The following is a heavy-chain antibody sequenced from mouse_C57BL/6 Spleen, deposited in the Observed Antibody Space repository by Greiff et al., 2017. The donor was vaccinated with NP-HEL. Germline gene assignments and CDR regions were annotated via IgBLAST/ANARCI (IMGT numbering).Heavy chain of an antibody. V-gene: IGHV14-3*01. J-gene: IGHJ1*03. Sequence: EVQLQQSVAELVRPGASVKLSCTASGFNIKNTYMHWVKQRPEQGLEWIGRIDPAHGNTKYAPKFQGKATITADTSSNTAYLQLSSLTSEDTAIYYCARIPYGSSPYWYFDVWGTGTTVTVSS. CDR2: IDPAHGNT. D-gene: IGHD1-1*01. CDR1: GFNIKNTY. CDR3: ARIPYGSSPYWYFDV.